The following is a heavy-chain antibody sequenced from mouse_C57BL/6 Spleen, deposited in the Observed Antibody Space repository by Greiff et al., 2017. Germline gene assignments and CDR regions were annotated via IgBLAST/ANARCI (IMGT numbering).Heavy chain of an antibody. J-gene: IGHJ2*01. Sequence: VKLQESGAELMKPGASVKLSCKATGYTFTGYWIEWVKQRPGNGLEWIGEILPGSGSTNYNEKFKGKATFTADTSSNTAYMHLSSLAAEDSAIYSGARGDGYYYGQGCWGQGTTLTVSS. D-gene: IGHD1-1*01. CDR2: ILPGSGST. V-gene: IGHV1-9*01. CDR3: ARGDGYYYGQGC. CDR1: GYTFTGYW.